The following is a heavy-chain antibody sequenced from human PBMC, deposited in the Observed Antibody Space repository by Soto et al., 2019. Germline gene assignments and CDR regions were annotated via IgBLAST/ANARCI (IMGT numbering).Heavy chain of an antibody. J-gene: IGHJ4*02. V-gene: IGHV3-23*01. CDR2: ISGSGGST. Sequence: GGSLRLSCAASGFTFSSYAMSWVRQAPGKGLERVSVISGSGGSTYYADSVKGRFTISRDNSKNTLYLQMNSLRAEDTAVYYCAKGGSGSQFDYWGQGTLVTVSS. CDR3: AKGGSGSQFDY. D-gene: IGHD1-26*01. CDR1: GFTFSSYA.